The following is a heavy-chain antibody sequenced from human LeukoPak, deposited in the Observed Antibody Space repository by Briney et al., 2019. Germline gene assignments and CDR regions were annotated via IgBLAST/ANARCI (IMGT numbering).Heavy chain of an antibody. CDR2: IYYSGST. CDR1: GGSISSYY. Sequence: SETLSLTCTVSGGSISSYYWSWIRQPPGKGLEWIGYIYYSGSTNYNPSLKSRVTISVDTSKNQFSLKLNSVTAADTAVYYCARQDYYYYGMDVWGQGTTVTVSS. V-gene: IGHV4-59*08. CDR3: ARQDYYYYGMDV. J-gene: IGHJ6*02.